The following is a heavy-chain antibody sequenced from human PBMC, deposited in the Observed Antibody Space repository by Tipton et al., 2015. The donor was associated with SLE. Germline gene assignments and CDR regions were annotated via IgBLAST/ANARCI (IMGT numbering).Heavy chain of an antibody. Sequence: LRLSCTVSGGSISSSSYYWGWIRQPPGKGLEWIGSIYHSGTTYYNPSLKSRVTISVDTSKNQFSLKLSSVTAADTAVYYCARVPVARHYFDYWGQGTLVTVSS. J-gene: IGHJ4*02. V-gene: IGHV4-39*07. CDR1: GGSISSSSYY. CDR2: IYHSGTT. D-gene: IGHD2-15*01. CDR3: ARVPVARHYFDY.